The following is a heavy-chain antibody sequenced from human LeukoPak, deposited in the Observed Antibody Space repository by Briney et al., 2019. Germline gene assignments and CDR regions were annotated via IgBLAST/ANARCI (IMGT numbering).Heavy chain of an antibody. CDR1: GYTFTSYD. CDR2: ISAYNGNT. V-gene: IGHV1-18*04. CDR3: ARLRQQLVPDY. J-gene: IGHJ4*02. Sequence: ASVKVSCKASGYTFTSYDITWVRQAPGQGLEWMGWISAYNGNTNYAQKLQGRVTMTTDTSTSTAYMELRSLRSDDTAAYYCARLRQQLVPDYWGQGTLVTVSS. D-gene: IGHD6-13*01.